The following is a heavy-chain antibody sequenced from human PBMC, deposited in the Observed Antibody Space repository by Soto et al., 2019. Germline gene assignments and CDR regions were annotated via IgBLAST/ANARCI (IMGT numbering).Heavy chain of an antibody. D-gene: IGHD4-17*01. CDR2: MNPNSGNT. J-gene: IGHJ6*02. CDR3: ARNNGDYGVLGMDV. V-gene: IGHV1-8*01. Sequence: ASVKVSCKASGYTFTSYDINWVRQATGQGLEWMGWMNPNSGNTGYAQKFQVRVTMTRNTSISTAYMELSSLGSEDTAVYYCARNNGDYGVLGMDVWGQGTTVTVSS. CDR1: GYTFTSYD.